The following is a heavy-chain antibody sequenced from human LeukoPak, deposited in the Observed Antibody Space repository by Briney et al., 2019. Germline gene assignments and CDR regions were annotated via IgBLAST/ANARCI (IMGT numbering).Heavy chain of an antibody. CDR1: GFTFSSYV. Sequence: GGSLRPSCAASGFTFSSYVMSWVRQAPGKGLDWVSRIISDGSSTNYADSVKGRFTISRDNAKNTRYLQINSLRADDTAVYYCARDRGLVLWFGGGQGTLVTVSS. CDR3: ARDRGLVLWFG. D-gene: IGHD3-10*01. J-gene: IGHJ4*02. CDR2: IISDGSST. V-gene: IGHV3-74*01.